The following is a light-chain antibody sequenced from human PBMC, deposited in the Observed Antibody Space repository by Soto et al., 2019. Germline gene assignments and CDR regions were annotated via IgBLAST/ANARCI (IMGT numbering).Light chain of an antibody. Sequence: EMVMTQSPATLSVSPGERATLSCRASQNLSRNLAWYQQQPGQAPRLLIFYASTRATGIPARFSGSGSGTDFTLTISSLQSEDFVVYYCQQYDKWPHTFGQGTKLEIK. CDR3: QQYDKWPHT. V-gene: IGKV3-15*01. CDR2: YAS. CDR1: QNLSRN. J-gene: IGKJ2*01.